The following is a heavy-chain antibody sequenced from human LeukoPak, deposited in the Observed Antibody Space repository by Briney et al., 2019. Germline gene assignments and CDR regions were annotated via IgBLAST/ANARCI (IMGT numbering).Heavy chain of an antibody. J-gene: IGHJ4*02. Sequence: SAETLSLTCIVSGGSINSYYWNWIRQPPGKGLEWIGYVFYSGNTNYNPSLKSRVTISVDASKSQLSLKLSSVTAADTAVYYCARQRRYYDSSGYYPPDYWGQGTLVTVSS. CDR1: GGSINSYY. CDR2: VFYSGNT. V-gene: IGHV4-59*01. D-gene: IGHD3-22*01. CDR3: ARQRRYYDSSGYYPPDY.